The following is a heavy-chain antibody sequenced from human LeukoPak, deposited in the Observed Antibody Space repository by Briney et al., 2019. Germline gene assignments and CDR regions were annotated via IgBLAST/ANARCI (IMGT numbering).Heavy chain of an antibody. CDR1: GYSFTNYW. D-gene: IGHD5-12*01. V-gene: IGHV5-51*01. J-gene: IGHJ4*02. CDR2: IYYDDSET. Sequence: GESLKISCKGGGYSFTNYWIVWVRQMPGKGLEWMGVIYYDDSETQYSPSFQGQVTISVDKSINTVYLQWSALKASDTAMYYCARLPGIVATIERYFDYWGQGTLVTVSS. CDR3: ARLPGIVATIERYFDY.